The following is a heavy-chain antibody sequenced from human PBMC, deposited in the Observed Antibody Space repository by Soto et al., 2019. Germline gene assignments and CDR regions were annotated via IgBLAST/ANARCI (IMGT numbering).Heavy chain of an antibody. D-gene: IGHD3-22*01. V-gene: IGHV1-69*13. J-gene: IGHJ4*02. CDR3: ARDQKSDYHDSSGYSSLDY. CDR2: IIPIFGTA. CDR1: GGTFGSYA. Sequence: ASVKVSCKASGGTFGSYAISWVRQAPGQGLEWMGGIIPIFGTANYAQKFQGRVTITADESTSTAYMELSSLRSEDTAVYYCARDQKSDYHDSSGYSSLDYWGQGTLVTVSS.